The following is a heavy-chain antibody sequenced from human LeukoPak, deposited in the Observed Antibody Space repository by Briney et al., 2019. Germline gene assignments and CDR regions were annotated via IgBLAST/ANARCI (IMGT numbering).Heavy chain of an antibody. CDR1: GFTFSSYA. J-gene: IGHJ3*02. Sequence: PGGSLRLSCAASGFTFSSYAMSWVRQAPGKGLEWVSAISGSGGSTYYADSVKGRFTISRDNSKNTLYLQMNSLRAEDTAVYYCAKDIVRKGEGATRGGAFDIWGQGTMVTVSS. CDR3: AKDIVRKGEGATRGGAFDI. CDR2: ISGSGGST. D-gene: IGHD1-26*01. V-gene: IGHV3-23*01.